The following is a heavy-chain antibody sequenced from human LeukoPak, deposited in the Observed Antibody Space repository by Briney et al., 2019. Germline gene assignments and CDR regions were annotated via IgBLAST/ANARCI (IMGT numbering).Heavy chain of an antibody. D-gene: IGHD3-22*01. CDR1: GFTFSSYW. V-gene: IGHV3-15*01. J-gene: IGHJ4*02. CDR2: IKSKTDGGTT. Sequence: GGSLRLSCAASGFTFSSYWMTWIRQAPGKGLEWVGRIKSKTDGGTTDYAAPVKGRFTISRDDSKNMLYLQMNSLKTEDTAVYYCTTDGEWTYYYDSSGYHYSDYWGRGTLVTVSS. CDR3: TTDGEWTYYYDSSGYHYSDY.